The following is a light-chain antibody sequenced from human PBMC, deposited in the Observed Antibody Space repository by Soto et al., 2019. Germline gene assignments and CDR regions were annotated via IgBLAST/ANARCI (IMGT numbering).Light chain of an antibody. CDR1: QSITSNY. CDR3: QQYGSSPSRT. CDR2: AAS. J-gene: IGKJ1*01. Sequence: EIVLTQFQGTLSLSPGERAYLSCRSSQSITSNYLAWYQQKPGQAPRLLIYAASSRATGIPDRFSGSGSGTDFTLTISRLEPEDFAVYYCQQYGSSPSRTFGQGTEVDI. V-gene: IGKV3-20*01.